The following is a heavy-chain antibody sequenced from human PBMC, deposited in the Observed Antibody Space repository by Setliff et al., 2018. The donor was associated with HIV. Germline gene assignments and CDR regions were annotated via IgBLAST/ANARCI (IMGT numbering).Heavy chain of an antibody. CDR2: ITGGGDHT. V-gene: IGHV3-23*01. J-gene: IGHJ4*02. D-gene: IGHD2-15*01. Sequence: PGGSLRLSCAASGSIFENYNMNWVRQAPGKGLEWVSAITGGGDHTYYADSVKGRFTISRDNSRNTVYLQMNSLRAEDTAVYYCAKCGGVTCYSASWYFDYWGQGTLVTVSS. CDR3: AKCGGVTCYSASWYFDY. CDR1: GSIFENYN.